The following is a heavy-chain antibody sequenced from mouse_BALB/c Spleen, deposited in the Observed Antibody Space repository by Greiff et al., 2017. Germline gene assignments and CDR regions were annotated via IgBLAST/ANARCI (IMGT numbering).Heavy chain of an antibody. CDR2: IDPANGNT. CDR3: ARMLWYYAMDY. Sequence: EVKLMESGAELVKPGASVKLSCTASGFNIKDTYMHWVKQRPEQGLEWIGRIDPANGNTKYDPKFQGKATITADTSSNTAYLQLSSLTSEDTAVYYCARMLWYYAMDYWGQGTSVTVSS. V-gene: IGHV14-3*02. J-gene: IGHJ4*01. D-gene: IGHD1-1*02. CDR1: GFNIKDTY.